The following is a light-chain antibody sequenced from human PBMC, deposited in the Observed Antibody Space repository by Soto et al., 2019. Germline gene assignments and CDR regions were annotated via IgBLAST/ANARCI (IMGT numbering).Light chain of an antibody. CDR2: EVS. CDR1: SSDVGGYNY. Sequence: QSVLTQPASVSGSPGQSITISCTGTSSDVGGYNYVSWYQQQSGKAPKLMIHEVSNRPSGVSNRFSGSKSGNTASLTISGLQAEDEADYYCGSYTSSRAYVFGIGTKVTVL. J-gene: IGLJ1*01. V-gene: IGLV2-14*01. CDR3: GSYTSSRAYV.